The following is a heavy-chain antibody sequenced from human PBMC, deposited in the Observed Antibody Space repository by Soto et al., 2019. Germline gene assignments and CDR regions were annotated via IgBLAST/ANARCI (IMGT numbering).Heavy chain of an antibody. CDR3: ARGHSRAVQYRSLLGYYGMDV. CDR2: ISAYNGNT. Sequence: QVQLVQSGAEVKKPGASVKVSCKASGYTFTSYGISWVRQAPGQGLEWMGWISAYNGNTNYAQKLQGRVTMTTDTSTSTAYMELRSLRSDDTAVYSCARGHSRAVQYRSLLGYYGMDVWGQGTTVTVSS. CDR1: GYTFTSYG. V-gene: IGHV1-18*01. J-gene: IGHJ6*02. D-gene: IGHD2-2*01.